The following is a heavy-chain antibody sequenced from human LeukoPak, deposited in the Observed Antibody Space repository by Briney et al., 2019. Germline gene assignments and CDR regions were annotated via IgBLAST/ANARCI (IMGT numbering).Heavy chain of an antibody. CDR2: IRSKANSYAT. CDR1: GFTFSGSA. D-gene: IGHD3-10*01. V-gene: IGHV3-73*01. Sequence: GGSLRLSCAASGFTFSGSAMHWVRQASGKGLEWVGRIRSKANSYATAYAASVKGRFTISRDDSKNTAYLQMNSLRAEDTAVYYCAKSNGYGLVDIWGQGTMVTVSS. CDR3: AKSNGYGLVDI. J-gene: IGHJ3*02.